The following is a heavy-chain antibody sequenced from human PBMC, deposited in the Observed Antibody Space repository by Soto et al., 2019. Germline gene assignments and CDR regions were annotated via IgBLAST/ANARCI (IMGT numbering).Heavy chain of an antibody. Sequence: ASETLSLTCAVSGGSISSGGYSWSWIRQPPWKGLEWIGYIYHSGSTYYNPSLKSRVTISVDRSKNQFSLKLSSVTAADTAVYYCARGAGGYCSGGSCRGAWFDPWGQGXLVTVYS. D-gene: IGHD2-15*01. CDR1: GGSISSGGYS. J-gene: IGHJ5*02. CDR3: ARGAGGYCSGGSCRGAWFDP. V-gene: IGHV4-30-2*01. CDR2: IYHSGST.